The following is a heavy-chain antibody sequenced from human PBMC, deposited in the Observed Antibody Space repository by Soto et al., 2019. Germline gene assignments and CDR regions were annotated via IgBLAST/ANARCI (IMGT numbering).Heavy chain of an antibody. CDR1: GASISSTRW. D-gene: IGHD2-21*02. CDR3: ARDLWGYCGTDCYPLDV. Sequence: SETLSITCTVSGASISSTRWWSWVCQSPGKGLEWIGDIYHGGSTNYNPSLKSRVTISVDTSKNQFSLKLNSVTAADTAVYYCARDLWGYCGTDCYPLDVWGQGTTVTVSS. CDR2: IYHGGST. J-gene: IGHJ6*02. V-gene: IGHV4-4*02.